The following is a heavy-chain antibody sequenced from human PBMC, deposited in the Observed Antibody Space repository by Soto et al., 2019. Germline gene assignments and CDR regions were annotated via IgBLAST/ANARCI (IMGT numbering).Heavy chain of an antibody. CDR2: INPGNGDT. Sequence: ASVKVSCKASGYTFTTYTLQWLRQAPGQRLEWMGWINPGNGDTKYSQTFQGRVTITSDTSASTAHMELSSLGSEDTAVYYCTRDPGRSWFDPWGQGTLVTVSS. D-gene: IGHD3-10*01. J-gene: IGHJ5*02. V-gene: IGHV1-3*01. CDR3: TRDPGRSWFDP. CDR1: GYTFTTYT.